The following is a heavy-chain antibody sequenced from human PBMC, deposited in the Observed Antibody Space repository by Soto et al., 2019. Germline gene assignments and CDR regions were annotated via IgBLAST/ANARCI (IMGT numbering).Heavy chain of an antibody. V-gene: IGHV3-23*01. D-gene: IGHD5-18*01. CDR1: GFPFNTYA. CDR2: ISESGDNA. CDR3: AKGGYIYGLDP. Sequence: EVQLLEYGGGLVQPGGSLRLSCAASGFPFNTYAMSWVRQAPGKGPEWVSAISESGDNAFYADSVQGRFTISRDNSYNILYLQMNSLRAEDTALYFCAKGGYIYGLDPWGQGTLVTVSS. J-gene: IGHJ5*02.